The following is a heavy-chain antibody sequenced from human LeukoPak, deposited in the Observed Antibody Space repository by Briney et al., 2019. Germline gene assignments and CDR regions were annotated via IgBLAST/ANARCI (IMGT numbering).Heavy chain of an antibody. J-gene: IGHJ5*02. Sequence: GGSLRLSCAASAFTFSSYATNWVRQAPGKGLEWGSGISGGGGSTYYADSVKGRFTISRDNSKNTLYLQMDSLRAEDTALYYCAKGSGINHYHWIDPWGQGTLVTVSS. D-gene: IGHD1-14*01. CDR3: AKGSGINHYHWIDP. V-gene: IGHV3-23*01. CDR2: ISGGGGST. CDR1: AFTFSSYA.